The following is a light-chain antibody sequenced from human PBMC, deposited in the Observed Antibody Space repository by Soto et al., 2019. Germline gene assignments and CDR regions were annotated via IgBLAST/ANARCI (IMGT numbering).Light chain of an antibody. CDR3: QQLNSYPWT. J-gene: IGKJ1*01. Sequence: IQLTQSPSSLSASVGDRVTITCRASQGISSYLAWYQQKPGKAPKLLIHAASTLQSGVPSRFSGSGSGTDFTLTISSLQPEDFATYYCQQLNSYPWTFGQGTKVDIK. CDR1: QGISSY. CDR2: AAS. V-gene: IGKV1-9*01.